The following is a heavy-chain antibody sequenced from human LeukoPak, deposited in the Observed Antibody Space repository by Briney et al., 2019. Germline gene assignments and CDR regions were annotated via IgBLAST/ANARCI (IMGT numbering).Heavy chain of an antibody. V-gene: IGHV3-30*18. J-gene: IGHJ4*02. Sequence: GRSLRLSCAASGFTFSSYGMHWVRQAPGKGLEWVAVISYDGSNKYYADSVKGRFTISRDNSKNTLYLQMNSLRAEDTAVYYCAKGEEVGAAAGSIDYWGQGTLVTVSS. CDR3: AKGEEVGAAAGSIDY. D-gene: IGHD6-13*01. CDR2: ISYDGSNK. CDR1: GFTFSSYG.